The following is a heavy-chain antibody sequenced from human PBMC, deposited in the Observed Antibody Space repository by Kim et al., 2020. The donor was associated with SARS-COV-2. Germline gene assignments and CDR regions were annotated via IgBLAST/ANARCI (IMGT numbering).Heavy chain of an antibody. Sequence: GGSLRLSCAASGFNFYIYWMTWVRQAPGKGLEWVANISPDGSEKHLAESVKGRFTISRDNVQGSVFLQMNILGVEDTAVYYCSRWDGFDFWGQGTMVAVS. CDR3: SRWDGFDF. CDR2: ISPDGSEK. J-gene: IGHJ3*01. CDR1: GFNFYIYW. V-gene: IGHV3-7*03.